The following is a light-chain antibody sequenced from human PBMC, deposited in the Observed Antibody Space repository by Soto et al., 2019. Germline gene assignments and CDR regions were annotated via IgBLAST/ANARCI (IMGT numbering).Light chain of an antibody. CDR3: QSYDSSLSGYV. J-gene: IGLJ1*01. Sequence: QSVLTQPPSVSGAPGQRVTISCTGSSSNIGAGYDVHWYHQLPGTDPKLLIYGNSNRPAGVPDRFSGSKSGTSASLAITGLQAEDESDYYCQSYDSSLSGYVFGTGTKLTVL. V-gene: IGLV1-40*01. CDR2: GNS. CDR1: SSNIGAGYD.